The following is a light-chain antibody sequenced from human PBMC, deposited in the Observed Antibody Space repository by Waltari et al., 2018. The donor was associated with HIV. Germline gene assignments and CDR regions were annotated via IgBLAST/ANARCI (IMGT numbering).Light chain of an antibody. V-gene: IGKV2-30*01. Sequence: DVVMTQSPLSLPVTLGQPASISCRSSQSLVYSDGNTYLNWFQQRPGQSPRRLIYKVSNRDSGVPDRFSGSGSGTGFTLKISGVEAEDVGVYYCMQGTYWPLTFGGGTKVEIK. J-gene: IGKJ4*01. CDR3: MQGTYWPLT. CDR2: KVS. CDR1: QSLVYSDGNTY.